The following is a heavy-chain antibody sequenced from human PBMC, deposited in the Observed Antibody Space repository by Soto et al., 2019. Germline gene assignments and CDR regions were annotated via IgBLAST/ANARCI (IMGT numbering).Heavy chain of an antibody. V-gene: IGHV3-53*01. J-gene: IGHJ4*02. D-gene: IGHD3-10*01. CDR1: GFTVSNNY. Sequence: EVQLVESGGGLIQPGGSLRLSCAVSGFTVSNNYMSWVRQAPGKGLEGVSVIYSGGYTAYGDSVKGRFTISRDNSKNTLFPQMNRRGAGGAAVFSGAAHPGGGGYWGQGTLVTVSS. CDR2: IYSGGYT. CDR3: AAHPGGGGY.